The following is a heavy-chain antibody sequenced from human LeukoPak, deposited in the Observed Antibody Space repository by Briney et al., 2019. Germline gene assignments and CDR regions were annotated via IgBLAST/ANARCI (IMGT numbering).Heavy chain of an antibody. CDR1: GFTFSDYY. V-gene: IGHV3-11*06. CDR2: ISSSSSYI. Sequence: PGGSLRLSCAASGFTFSDYYMSWIRQAPGKGLEWVSYISSSSSYIYYADSVKGRFTISRDNAKNSLYLQMNSLRAEDTAVYYCAKETHTGSGWYDYFDYWGQGTLVTVSS. CDR3: AKETHTGSGWYDYFDY. D-gene: IGHD6-19*01. J-gene: IGHJ4*02.